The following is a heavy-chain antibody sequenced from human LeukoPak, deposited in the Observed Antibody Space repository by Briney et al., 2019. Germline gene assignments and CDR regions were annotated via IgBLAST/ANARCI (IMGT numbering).Heavy chain of an antibody. CDR1: GFTFSSYE. D-gene: IGHD5-12*01. J-gene: IGHJ4*02. Sequence: TGGSLRLSCAASGFTFSSYEMNWVRQVPGKGLEWVSYISTSGSVYYADSVKGRFTISRDNAKNSLHLQMNSLRAEDTAVYYCARGYSGYFYYWGQGTLVTVSS. CDR3: ARGYSGYFYY. CDR2: ISTSGSV. V-gene: IGHV3-48*03.